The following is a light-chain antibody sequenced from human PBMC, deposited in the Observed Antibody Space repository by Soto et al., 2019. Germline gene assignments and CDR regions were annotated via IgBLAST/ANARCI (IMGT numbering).Light chain of an antibody. CDR1: NSNIGTYY. J-gene: IGLJ1*01. Sequence: QSVLTQSPSASGTPGQRVTISCSGQNSNIGTYYAYWYQHLPGAAPKLLIYSTNLRPSGVPDRFSGSKSGTSASLAISGLRAEDEAVHYCSSYAGNNIYVFGTGTKVTVL. V-gene: IGLV1-47*02. CDR3: SSYAGNNIYV. CDR2: STN.